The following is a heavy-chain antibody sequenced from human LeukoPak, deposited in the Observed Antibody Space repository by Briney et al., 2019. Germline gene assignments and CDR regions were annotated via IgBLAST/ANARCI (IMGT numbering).Heavy chain of an antibody. V-gene: IGHV4-59*08. CDR1: GGSISSYY. Sequence: PSETLSLTCTVSGGSISSYYWTWIRQPPGKGLEWIGYIYYSGSTNYNPSLKSRVTISLDTSKNQFSLKLSSVTAADTAVYYCARRIAAAPRYAFDIWGQGTMVTVSS. CDR3: ARRIAAAPRYAFDI. J-gene: IGHJ3*02. CDR2: IYYSGST. D-gene: IGHD6-13*01.